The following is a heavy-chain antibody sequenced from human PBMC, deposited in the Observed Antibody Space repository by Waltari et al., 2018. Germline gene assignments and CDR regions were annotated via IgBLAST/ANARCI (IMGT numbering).Heavy chain of an antibody. Sequence: QVQLQESGPGLVKPSETLSLTCTVSGGSISSHHWSWIRQPPGKGLEWIGYIYYSWSTNYNPSLKSRVTISVDTSKNQFSLKLSSVTASDTAVYYCARDNSVFYYFDYWGQGTLVTVSS. CDR1: GGSISSHH. CDR3: ARDNSVFYYFDY. CDR2: IYYSWST. V-gene: IGHV4-59*11. J-gene: IGHJ4*02. D-gene: IGHD1-20*01.